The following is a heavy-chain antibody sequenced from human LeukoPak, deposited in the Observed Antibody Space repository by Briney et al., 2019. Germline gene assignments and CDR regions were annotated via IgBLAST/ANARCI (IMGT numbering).Heavy chain of an antibody. Sequence: SETLSLTXTVSGGSISSYYWSWIRQPPGKGLEWIGYIYSSGSTNYNPSLKSRVTISVDTSKNQFSLKLSSVTAADTAVYYCARDRGYYDSSGPIDYWGQGTLVTVSS. D-gene: IGHD3-22*01. CDR1: GGSISSYY. CDR2: IYSSGST. V-gene: IGHV4-59*01. J-gene: IGHJ4*02. CDR3: ARDRGYYDSSGPIDY.